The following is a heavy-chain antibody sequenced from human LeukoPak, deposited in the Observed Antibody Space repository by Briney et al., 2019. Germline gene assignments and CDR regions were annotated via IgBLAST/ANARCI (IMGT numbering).Heavy chain of an antibody. V-gene: IGHV3-23*01. D-gene: IGHD2-2*01. CDR2: LSGYTGST. CDR1: GFSFSTYA. Sequence: QPGGSLRLSCAASGFSFSTYAMTWVRQTPGKGLEWVSTLSGYTGSTYYADSVKGRFTISRDNSENTLYLQMNSLRAEDTAVYYCAKAFRSCSSSSCYLNFDYWGQGTQVTVSS. J-gene: IGHJ4*02. CDR3: AKAFRSCSSSSCYLNFDY.